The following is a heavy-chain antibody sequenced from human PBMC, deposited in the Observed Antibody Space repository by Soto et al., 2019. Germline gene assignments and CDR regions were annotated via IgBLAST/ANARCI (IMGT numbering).Heavy chain of an antibody. Sequence: PGGSLRLSCAASGFTFSDSSIHWVRQASGKGLEWVGRIRNKAKSSATAYAAALEGRFTISRDDSKNMAYLQMNSLKAEDTAVYYCAWFAKASDGMDVWGRGTTVTVSS. D-gene: IGHD3-10*01. CDR1: GFTFSDSS. CDR3: AWFAKASDGMDV. CDR2: IRNKAKSSAT. J-gene: IGHJ6*02. V-gene: IGHV3-73*01.